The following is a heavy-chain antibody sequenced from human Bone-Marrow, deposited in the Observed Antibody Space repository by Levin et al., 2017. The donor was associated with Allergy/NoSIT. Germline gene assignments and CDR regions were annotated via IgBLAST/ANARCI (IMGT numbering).Heavy chain of an antibody. J-gene: IGHJ3*02. CDR2: INPGDSDT. CDR1: GYTFTNYW. V-gene: IGHV5-51*01. D-gene: IGHD3-22*01. Sequence: PGGSLRLSCKGSGYTFTNYWIGWVRQMPGKGLEWVGIINPGDSDTTYSPSFEGQVTISADESISTAHLQWSSLRASDTAMYYCARLLLNSYDTSAYLFDSYNIWGQGTLVTVSS. CDR3: ARLLLNSYDTSAYLFDSYNI.